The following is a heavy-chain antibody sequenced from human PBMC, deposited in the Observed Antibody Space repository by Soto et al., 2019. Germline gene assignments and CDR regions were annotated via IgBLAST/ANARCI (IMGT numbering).Heavy chain of an antibody. D-gene: IGHD3-16*01. CDR1: GFTFNNYA. J-gene: IGHJ6*02. Sequence: EVQLLESGGGLVQPGGSLRLSCAASGFTFNNYAMSWVRQAPGKGLEWVSAIGGSGGNTYYADSVKGRFTISRDNSQXTLYLQMNSLRAEDTAVYYCAKETSLRGRYYGMDVWGQGTTVTVSS. CDR2: IGGSGGNT. V-gene: IGHV3-23*01. CDR3: AKETSLRGRYYGMDV.